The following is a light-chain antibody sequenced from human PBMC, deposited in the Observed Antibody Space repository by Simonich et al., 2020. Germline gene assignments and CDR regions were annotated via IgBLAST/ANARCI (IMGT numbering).Light chain of an antibody. CDR3: SSYAGSNNFVV. J-gene: IGLJ2*01. V-gene: IGLV2-8*01. CDR1: SSDVGGYNY. CDR2: EVS. Sequence: QSALTQPPSASGSPGQSVTISCTGTSSDVGGYNYVSWYQQHPGKAPKLMIYEVSKRPPGVTDRFSGSKSGNTASLTVSGLQAEDEADYYCSSYAGSNNFVVFGGGTKLTVL.